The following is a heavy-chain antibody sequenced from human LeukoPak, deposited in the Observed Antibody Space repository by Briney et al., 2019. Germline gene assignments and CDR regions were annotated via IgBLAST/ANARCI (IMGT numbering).Heavy chain of an antibody. Sequence: PSETPSLTCTVSGGSISSYYWSWIRQPAGKGLEWIGRINTSGNINYNPSLKSRDTLSVDTSNNQFSLKLTSLTAADTAVYYCARGLRSSWYWFNTWGQGTLVTVSS. V-gene: IGHV4-4*07. CDR2: INTSGNI. CDR3: ARGLRSSWYWFNT. J-gene: IGHJ5*02. CDR1: GGSISSYY. D-gene: IGHD2-2*01.